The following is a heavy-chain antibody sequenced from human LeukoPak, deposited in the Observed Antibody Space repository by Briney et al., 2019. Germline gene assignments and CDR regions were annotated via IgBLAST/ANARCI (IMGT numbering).Heavy chain of an antibody. Sequence: PGGSLRLSCGGSGFTFSNHAMSWVRQSSGKGLEWVSVISGGGDTTYYADSVKGRFTISRDNSKNTLYLQMNSLRAEDTAVYYCAKEPQHCGGVTCTSRIARGYAGFDPWGQGTLVTVSS. CDR1: GFTFSNHA. V-gene: IGHV3-23*01. CDR3: AKEPQHCGGVTCTSRIARGYAGFDP. CDR2: ISGGGDTT. D-gene: IGHD2-21*01. J-gene: IGHJ5*02.